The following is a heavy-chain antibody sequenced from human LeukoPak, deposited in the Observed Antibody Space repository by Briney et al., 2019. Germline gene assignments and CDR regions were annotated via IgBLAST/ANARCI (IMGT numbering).Heavy chain of an antibody. D-gene: IGHD3-9*01. Sequence: SETLSLTCTVSGGSISSYYWSWIRQPPGKGLEWIGYIYYSGSTNYNPSLKSRVTISVDTSKNQFSLKLSSVTAADTAVYYCARGFYDILTGTRYGMDVWGQGTTVTVSS. J-gene: IGHJ6*02. V-gene: IGHV4-59*01. CDR3: ARGFYDILTGTRYGMDV. CDR1: GGSISSYY. CDR2: IYYSGST.